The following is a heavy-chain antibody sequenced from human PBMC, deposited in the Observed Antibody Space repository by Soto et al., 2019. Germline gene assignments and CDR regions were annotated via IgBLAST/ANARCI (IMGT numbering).Heavy chain of an antibody. V-gene: IGHV4-34*01. CDR1: GGSLSDYF. CDR2: INHLGSI. J-gene: IGHJ6*03. D-gene: IGHD2-21*01. Sequence: QVQLQQWGAGLLKASETLSLTCVVSGGSLSDYFWSWIRQPPGMALEWIGEINHLGSINYNPSLKSRVTMSVDTSKNQFSLTLNSVTAADTATYYCARGGISHWAYFYYMDVWDRGTTVTVSS. CDR3: ARGGISHWAYFYYMDV.